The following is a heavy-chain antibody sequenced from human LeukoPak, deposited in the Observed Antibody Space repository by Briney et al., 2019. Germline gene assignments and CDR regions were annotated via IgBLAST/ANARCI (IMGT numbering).Heavy chain of an antibody. D-gene: IGHD5-12*01. V-gene: IGHV1-18*01. Sequence: GASVKVSCTASGYTFTSYGISWVRQAPGQGLEWMGWISAYDGNSNSAPKLQGIATMNNNTTTSTGYMELRSLRSDDTAVYYCARFGWLPHRADYWGQGTLVTVSS. CDR2: ISAYDGNS. CDR3: ARFGWLPHRADY. CDR1: GYTFTSYG. J-gene: IGHJ4*02.